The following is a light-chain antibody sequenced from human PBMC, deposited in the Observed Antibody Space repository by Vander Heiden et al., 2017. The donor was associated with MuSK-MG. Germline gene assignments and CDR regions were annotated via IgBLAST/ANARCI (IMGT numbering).Light chain of an antibody. Sequence: SYALTQQPSLSVSPVPTSRLPFSGDKLGQNFAFWYQQKPGESPVLVIYKDRKRPSGIPERCSGSSAGTTVTLTIRGTQGVDEADYYCQEWDSSTAVVFGGGTKLTVL. CDR1: KLGQNF. V-gene: IGLV3-1*01. J-gene: IGLJ2*01. CDR2: KDR. CDR3: QEWDSSTAVV.